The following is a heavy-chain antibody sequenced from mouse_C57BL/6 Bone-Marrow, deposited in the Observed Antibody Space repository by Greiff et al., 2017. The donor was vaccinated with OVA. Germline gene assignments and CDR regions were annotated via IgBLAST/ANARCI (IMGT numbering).Heavy chain of an antibody. CDR2: IHPSDSDT. Sequence: QVQLQQPGAELVKPGASVKVSCKASGYTFTSYWMHWVKQRPGQGLEWIGRIHPSDSDTNYNQKFKGKATLTVDKSSSTAYMQLSSLTSEDSAVYYCALYYYGAWFAYWGQGTRVTVSA. CDR3: ALYYYGAWFAY. CDR1: GYTFTSYW. D-gene: IGHD1-1*01. J-gene: IGHJ3*01. V-gene: IGHV1-74*01.